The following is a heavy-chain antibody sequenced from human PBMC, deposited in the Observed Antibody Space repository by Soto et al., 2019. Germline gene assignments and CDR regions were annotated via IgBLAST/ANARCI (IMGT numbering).Heavy chain of an antibody. V-gene: IGHV4-39*01. Sequence: QLQLQESGPGLVKPSETLSLTCTVSGGSIDRSNYYWDWIRQPPGKGLEWIGTSYYNGNAYYNPTLKRRVNMSVDTSKNQFSLKLISVTAADTAVYYCARHFVAVVIKGWGYWGQGTLVTVSS. CDR3: ARHFVAVVIKGWGY. J-gene: IGHJ4*02. D-gene: IGHD3-22*01. CDR2: SYYNGNA. CDR1: GGSIDRSNYY.